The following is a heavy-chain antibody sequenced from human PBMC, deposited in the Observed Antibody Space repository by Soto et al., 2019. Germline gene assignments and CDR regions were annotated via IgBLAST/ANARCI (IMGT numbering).Heavy chain of an antibody. CDR2: YDYDGVNN. V-gene: IGHV3-23*01. D-gene: IGHD2-8*01. Sequence: GGALRVSCGASGLTCYTYDMNWVRQAPGKGLEGVSTYDYDGVNNHYAASKTGRFTVSRDNSKVTVDLQMNSLRAEDTAVDYCVSWVSAHFGYWGQGTLVTVSS. CDR3: VSWVSAHFGY. J-gene: IGHJ4*02. CDR1: GLTCYTYD.